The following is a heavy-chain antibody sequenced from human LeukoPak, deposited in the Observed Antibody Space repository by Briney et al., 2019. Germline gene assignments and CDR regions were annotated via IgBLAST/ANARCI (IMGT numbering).Heavy chain of an antibody. Sequence: GRSLRLSCAASGFTFSSYGMHWVRQAPGKGLEWVAVISYDGSNKYYADSVKGRFTISRDNSKNTLYLQMNSLRAEDTAVYYCSKGEETVTTLDYGGQGTLAAFS. CDR2: ISYDGSNK. D-gene: IGHD4-17*01. CDR1: GFTFSSYG. CDR3: SKGEETVTTLDY. J-gene: IGHJ4*02. V-gene: IGHV3-30*18.